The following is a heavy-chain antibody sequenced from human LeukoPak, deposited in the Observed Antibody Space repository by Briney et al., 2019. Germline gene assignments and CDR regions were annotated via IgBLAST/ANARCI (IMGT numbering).Heavy chain of an antibody. Sequence: GGSLRLSCAASGFTFSSYAMSWVRQAPGKGLEWVSAISGSGGSTYYADSVKGRFTISRDNSKNTLYLQMNSLGAEDTAVYYCARVSYYDSSGYYFLSYVDYWGQGTLVTVSS. CDR2: ISGSGGST. CDR1: GFTFSSYA. J-gene: IGHJ4*02. V-gene: IGHV3-23*01. D-gene: IGHD3-22*01. CDR3: ARVSYYDSSGYYFLSYVDY.